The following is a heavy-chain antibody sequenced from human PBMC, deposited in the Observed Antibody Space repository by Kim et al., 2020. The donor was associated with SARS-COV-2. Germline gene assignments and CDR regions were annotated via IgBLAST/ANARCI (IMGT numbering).Heavy chain of an antibody. V-gene: IGHV3-53*01. CDR2: IYSDGST. Sequence: GGSLRLSCAASGFSVSGDYMSWVRQAPGKGLEWVSVIYSDGSTYYADSVKGRFTISRDNFKNTVYLQMKSLRAEDTAVYYCARHDWFDPWGQGNLVTVSS. CDR1: GFSVSGDY. CDR3: ARHDWFDP. J-gene: IGHJ5*02.